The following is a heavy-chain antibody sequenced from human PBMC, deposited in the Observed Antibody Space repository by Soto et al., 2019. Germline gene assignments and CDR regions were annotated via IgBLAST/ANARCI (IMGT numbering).Heavy chain of an antibody. J-gene: IGHJ4*02. CDR1: GFSFSNYA. CDR3: TRDPYGGSRYYFDS. CDR2: IWYDGSNK. V-gene: IGHV3-33*01. D-gene: IGHD1-26*01. Sequence: GGSLRLSCAASGFSFSNYAMHWVRQAPGKGLEWVAVIWYDGSNKYYADSVKGRFTISKDNSQTTVYLQMNSLRAEDTAVYYCTRDPYGGSRYYFDSWGQGTLVTVPQ.